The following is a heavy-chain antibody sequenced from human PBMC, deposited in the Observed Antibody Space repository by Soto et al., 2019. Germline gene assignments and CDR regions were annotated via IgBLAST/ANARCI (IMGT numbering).Heavy chain of an antibody. J-gene: IGHJ4*02. V-gene: IGHV3-11*01. Sequence: QVQLVESGGGLVRPGGSLRLSCAASGFTFSDYYMSWIRQSPGKGLEWLAVMSSSGTNVFYAVSVKGQFTISRDNAKNSLFLQMASLKAEDTAVYYCATSRVFDFWGLGTLVSVSS. CDR2: MSSSGTNV. CDR1: GFTFSDYY. CDR3: ATSRVFDF.